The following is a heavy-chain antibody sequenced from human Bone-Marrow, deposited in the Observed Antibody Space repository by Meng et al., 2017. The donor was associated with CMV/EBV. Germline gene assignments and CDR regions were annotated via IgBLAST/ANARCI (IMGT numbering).Heavy chain of an antibody. Sequence: GGSLRLSCAASGFTFSSYGMHWVRQAPGKGLEWVAVISYDGSNKYYADSVKGRFTISRDNSKNTLYLQMNSLRAEDTAVYYCARTSIAVLGPGYYYGMDVWGQGTTVTGSS. J-gene: IGHJ6*02. CDR1: GFTFSSYG. D-gene: IGHD6-6*01. CDR2: ISYDGSNK. CDR3: ARTSIAVLGPGYYYGMDV. V-gene: IGHV3-30*19.